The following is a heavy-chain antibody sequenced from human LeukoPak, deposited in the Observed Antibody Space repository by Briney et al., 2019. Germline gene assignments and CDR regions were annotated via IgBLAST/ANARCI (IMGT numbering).Heavy chain of an antibody. Sequence: GSLRLSCAASGFTVSSNYMSWVRQAPGKGLEWVSVIYSGGSTYYADSVKGRFTISRDNSKNTLYLQMNSLRAEDTAVYYCARDGLAAAGDYYYYYGMDVWGKGTTVTVSS. CDR1: GFTVSSNY. CDR2: IYSGGST. V-gene: IGHV3-53*01. CDR3: ARDGLAAAGDYYYYYGMDV. J-gene: IGHJ6*04. D-gene: IGHD6-13*01.